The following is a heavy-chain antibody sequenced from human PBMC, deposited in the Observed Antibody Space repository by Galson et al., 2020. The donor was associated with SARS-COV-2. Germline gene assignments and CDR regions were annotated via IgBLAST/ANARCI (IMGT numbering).Heavy chain of an antibody. V-gene: IGHV1-69*13. CDR1: GGTFSSYA. CDR2: IIPIFGTA. D-gene: IGHD1-26*01. J-gene: IGHJ6*02. Sequence: SVKVSCKASGGTFSSYAISWVRQAPGQGLEWMGGIIPIFGTANYAQKFQGRVTITADESTSTAYMELSSLRSEDTAVYYCVADQRPYSGSYYHYYYGMDVWGQGTTVTVSS. CDR3: VADQRPYSGSYYHYYYGMDV.